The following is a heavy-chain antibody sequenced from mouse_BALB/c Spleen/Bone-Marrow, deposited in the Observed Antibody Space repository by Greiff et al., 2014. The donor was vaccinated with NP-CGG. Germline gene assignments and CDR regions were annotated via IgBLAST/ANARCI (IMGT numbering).Heavy chain of an antibody. V-gene: IGHV1S56*01. Sequence: VQLQQSGPELVKPGASVRISCKASGYTFTSYYIHWVKQRPGQGLEWIGWIYPGNVNTKYNEKFKVKATLTADRSSSTAYMQLSSLTSEDSAVYFCAISGNYYGNPYWYFDVWGAGTTVTVSS. D-gene: IGHD2-1*01. CDR2: IYPGNVNT. J-gene: IGHJ1*01. CDR1: GYTFTSYY. CDR3: AISGNYYGNPYWYFDV.